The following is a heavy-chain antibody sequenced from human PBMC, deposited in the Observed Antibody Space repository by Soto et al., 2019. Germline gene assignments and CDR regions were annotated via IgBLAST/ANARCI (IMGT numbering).Heavy chain of an antibody. J-gene: IGHJ3*02. CDR3: ARVKDDYGNPGGVFDI. Sequence: ETLSLTCTVSGGSSSSYYWSWIRQPPGKGLEWIGYMFYTGTTSYHPSLKSRLTTSVDTSKNQFSLRFSSVTAEDTAVYYCARVKDDYGNPGGVFDIWGPGTMVTVSS. CDR1: GGSSSSYY. D-gene: IGHD4-17*01. CDR2: MFYTGTT. V-gene: IGHV4-59*01.